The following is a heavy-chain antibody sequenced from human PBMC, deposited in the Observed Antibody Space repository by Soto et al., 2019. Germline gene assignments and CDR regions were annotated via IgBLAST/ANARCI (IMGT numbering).Heavy chain of an antibody. CDR3: AKNLTKTGRFDY. CDR1: GDSITRSTYF. CDR2: IYYSGRT. Sequence: SETLSLTCSLSGDSITRSTYFWAWIRQSPGKGLEWVGGIYYSGRTHYNPSLTSLVTISVDRSKNQFSLKMSSVTASDTAVYYGAKNLTKTGRFDYWGPGILVTVSS. J-gene: IGHJ4*02. V-gene: IGHV4-39*01.